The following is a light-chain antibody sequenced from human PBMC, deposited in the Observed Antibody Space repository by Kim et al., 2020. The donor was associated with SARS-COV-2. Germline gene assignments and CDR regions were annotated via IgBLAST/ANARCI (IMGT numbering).Light chain of an antibody. J-gene: IGKJ4*01. CDR3: QQSHSIPLT. CDR1: QSINIF. V-gene: IGKV1-39*01. CDR2: GAS. Sequence: SASVGDRVTITCRASQSINIFLNWYQQTPGKAPKLLIYGASNLQSGVPLRFSGGGSGTDFTLTISSLQHEDFATYYCQQSHSIPLTIGAGTKLEI.